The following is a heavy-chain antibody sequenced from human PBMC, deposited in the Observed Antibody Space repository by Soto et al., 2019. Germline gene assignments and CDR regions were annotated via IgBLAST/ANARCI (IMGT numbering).Heavy chain of an antibody. V-gene: IGHV3-74*03. J-gene: IGHJ6*02. D-gene: IGHD4-4*01. Sequence: GVSLRLSCTASGFTFSGYSMHWVRQAPGKGLVWVSHINSDGTSTTYADSVKGRFTISRDNAKNTLYLQMNSLRAEDSGVYYCAGPNSNYVYWYYYGLDVWGQGTTVTVSS. CDR3: AGPNSNYVYWYYYGLDV. CDR1: GFTFSGYS. CDR2: INSDGTST.